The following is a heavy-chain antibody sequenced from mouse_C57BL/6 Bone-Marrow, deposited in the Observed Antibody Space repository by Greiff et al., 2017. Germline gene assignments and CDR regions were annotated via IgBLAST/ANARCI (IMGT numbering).Heavy chain of an antibody. CDR2: IYPGSGST. D-gene: IGHD1-1*01. Sequence: VQLQQPGAELVKPGASVKMSCKASGYTFTSYWITWVKQRPGQGLEWIGDIYPGSGSTNYNEKFKSKATLTVDTSSSTAYMQLSSLTSEDSAVDYCARGIITTVDFDYWGQGTTLTVSS. CDR1: GYTFTSYW. V-gene: IGHV1-55*01. J-gene: IGHJ2*01. CDR3: ARGIITTVDFDY.